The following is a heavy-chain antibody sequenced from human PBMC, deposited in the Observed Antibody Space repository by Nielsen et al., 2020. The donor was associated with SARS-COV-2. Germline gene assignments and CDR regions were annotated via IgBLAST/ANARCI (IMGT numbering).Heavy chain of an antibody. D-gene: IGHD3-9*01. V-gene: IGHV3-21*01. Sequence: GESLKISCAASGFTFSSYSMNWVRQAPGKGLEWVSSISSSSSYIYYADSVKGRFTISRDNAKNSLYLQMNSLRAEDTAVYYCARESYDILTGEGYYYGMDVWGQGTTVTASS. J-gene: IGHJ6*02. CDR2: ISSSSSYI. CDR3: ARESYDILTGEGYYYGMDV. CDR1: GFTFSSYS.